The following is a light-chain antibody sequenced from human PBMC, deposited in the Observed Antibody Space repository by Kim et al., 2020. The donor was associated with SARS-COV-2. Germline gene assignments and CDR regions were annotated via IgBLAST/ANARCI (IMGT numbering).Light chain of an antibody. CDR1: QGISRS. V-gene: IGKV1-12*01. CDR2: AAS. CDR3: QQAKSFPLT. Sequence: ASVGDRVTITCRASQGISRSLAWYQQKPGKTPNLLIYAASSLQSGVPSRFSGSGSGTDFTLTITSLQPEVFATYYCQQAKSFPLTIGGGTKLEI. J-gene: IGKJ4*01.